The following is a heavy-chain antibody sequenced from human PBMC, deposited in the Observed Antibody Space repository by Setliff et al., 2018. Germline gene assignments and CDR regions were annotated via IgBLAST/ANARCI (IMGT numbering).Heavy chain of an antibody. V-gene: IGHV4-59*01. D-gene: IGHD3-16*01. CDR2: IYYSGST. CDR3: ARLRGAFDY. Sequence: SETLSLTCTVSGGSISSYYWSWIRQPPGKRLEWIGYIYYSGSTNYNPSLESRVTISVDTSKNQFSLRLNSATTADTAVYYCARLRGAFDYWGQGTLVTSPQ. J-gene: IGHJ4*02. CDR1: GGSISSYY.